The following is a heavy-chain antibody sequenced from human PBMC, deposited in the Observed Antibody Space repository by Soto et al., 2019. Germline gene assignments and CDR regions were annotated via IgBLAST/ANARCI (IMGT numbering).Heavy chain of an antibody. CDR1: GGTFSSYT. D-gene: IGHD2-2*01. J-gene: IGHJ5*02. CDR2: IIPILGIA. V-gene: IGHV1-69*02. Sequence: QVQLVQSGAEAKKPGSSVKVSCKASGGTFSSYTISWVRQAPGQGLEWMGRIIPILGIANYAQKFQGRVTITADKPTSTAYMELSSLRSEDTAVYYCARGGTSRNWFDPWGQGTLVTVSS. CDR3: ARGGTSRNWFDP.